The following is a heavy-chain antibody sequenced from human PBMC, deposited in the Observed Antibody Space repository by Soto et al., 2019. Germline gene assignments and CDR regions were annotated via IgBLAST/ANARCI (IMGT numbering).Heavy chain of an antibody. CDR2: ISAYNGNT. D-gene: IGHD3-22*01. Sequence: ASVKVSCKASGYTFTSYGISWVRQAPGQGLEWMGWISAYNGNTNYAQKLQGRVTMTTDTSTSTAYMELRGLRSDDTAVYYCVRDSSRYYDSSGFPSWWFDPWGQGTLVTVSS. CDR3: VRDSSRYYDSSGFPSWWFDP. V-gene: IGHV1-18*01. CDR1: GYTFTSYG. J-gene: IGHJ5*02.